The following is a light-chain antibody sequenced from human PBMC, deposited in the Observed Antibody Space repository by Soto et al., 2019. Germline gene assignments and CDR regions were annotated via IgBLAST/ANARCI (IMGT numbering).Light chain of an antibody. Sequence: EIVLTQTPATLSLSPGGSAALSCMASQSVSSYLAWYQQKPGQAPRLLIHGASTRATGIPARFSGSGSGTEFTLTISSLEPEDSAVYYCQQYNNWPPWTFGQGTKVDIK. CDR3: QQYNNWPPWT. CDR2: GAS. J-gene: IGKJ1*01. CDR1: QSVSSY. V-gene: IGKV3-11*01.